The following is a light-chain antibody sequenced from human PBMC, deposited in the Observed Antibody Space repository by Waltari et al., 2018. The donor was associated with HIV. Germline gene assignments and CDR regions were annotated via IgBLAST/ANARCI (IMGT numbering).Light chain of an antibody. V-gene: IGKV1-39*01. CDR2: GAT. Sequence: DIQMAQSPSSLSASIGDRVTITCRASQNITHHLNWYHQRPGKAPTLLIYGATRLQGGVPSRFRGIGSGTFFTLISTSLQPEDFGTYYTQQSFSAPTFGRGTRVDIK. CDR1: QNITHH. J-gene: IGKJ5*01. CDR3: QQSFSAPT.